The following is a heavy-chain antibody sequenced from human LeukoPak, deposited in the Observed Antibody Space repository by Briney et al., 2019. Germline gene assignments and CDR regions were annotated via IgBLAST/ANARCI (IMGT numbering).Heavy chain of an antibody. CDR3: AKDRSGTWSFDS. J-gene: IGHJ4*02. CDR2: TSSDGSNQ. D-gene: IGHD6-19*01. CDR1: GSSLSDYY. Sequence: PGGSLRLSCAASGSSLSDYYMHWVRQAPGKGLEWVTFTSSDGSNQNYADSVKGRFTVSRDNSKNTLYLHMNILRPEDTAVYYCAKDRSGTWSFDSWGQGTLVIVSS. V-gene: IGHV3-30*02.